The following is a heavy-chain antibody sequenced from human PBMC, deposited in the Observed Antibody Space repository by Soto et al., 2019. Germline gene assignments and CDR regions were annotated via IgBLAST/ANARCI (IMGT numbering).Heavy chain of an antibody. D-gene: IGHD6-6*01. J-gene: IGHJ6*02. CDR3: AKGSIAARGYYYYGMDV. V-gene: IGHV3-30*18. Sequence: GGSLRLSCAASGFTFSSYGMHWVRQAPGKGLEWVAVISYDGSNKYYADSVKGRFTISRDNSKNTLYLQMNSLRAEDTAVYYCAKGSIAARGYYYYGMDVWGQGTTVTVS. CDR1: GFTFSSYG. CDR2: ISYDGSNK.